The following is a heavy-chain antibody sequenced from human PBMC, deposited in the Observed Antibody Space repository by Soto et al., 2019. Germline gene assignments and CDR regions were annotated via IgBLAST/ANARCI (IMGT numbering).Heavy chain of an antibody. Sequence: QVQLVQSGPEVKKPGSSVKVSCRSSGGTFRTYAISWVRQAPGQGLEWMGWLLPVFGTPAYAQRFQGRVTITADESTSTSYMEVNNLRSEDTAVYYCAKVRYSSPMGYYYGMDVWGQGTTVTVSS. V-gene: IGHV1-69*01. CDR2: LLPVFGTP. CDR1: GGTFRTYA. J-gene: IGHJ6*02. D-gene: IGHD6-19*01. CDR3: AKVRYSSPMGYYYGMDV.